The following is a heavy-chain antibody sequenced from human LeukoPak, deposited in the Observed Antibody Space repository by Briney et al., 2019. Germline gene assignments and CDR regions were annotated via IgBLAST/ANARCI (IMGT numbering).Heavy chain of an antibody. CDR2: MSFDGSHT. J-gene: IGHJ4*02. D-gene: IGHD6-19*01. Sequence: GGSLRLSCAASGFTFSSYSMHWVRQAPGKGLEWVAVMSFDGSHTYYADSVKGRFTISRDNAKNSLYLQMNSLRAEDTAVYYCARGRAGFDYWGQGTLVTVSS. V-gene: IGHV3-30*03. CDR1: GFTFSSYS. CDR3: ARGRAGFDY.